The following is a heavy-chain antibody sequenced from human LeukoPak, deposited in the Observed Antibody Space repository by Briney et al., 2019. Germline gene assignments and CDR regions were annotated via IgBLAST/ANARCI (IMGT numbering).Heavy chain of an antibody. Sequence: SETLSLTCTVSGGSISSGDYYWSWIRQPPGKGLEWIGYIYYSGSTYYNPSLKSRVTISVDTSKNQFSLKLSSVTAADTAVYYCARPSPYGDPIAHGMDVWGQGTTVTVSS. D-gene: IGHD4-17*01. CDR1: GGSISSGDYY. CDR2: IYYSGST. CDR3: ARPSPYGDPIAHGMDV. J-gene: IGHJ6*02. V-gene: IGHV4-30-4*01.